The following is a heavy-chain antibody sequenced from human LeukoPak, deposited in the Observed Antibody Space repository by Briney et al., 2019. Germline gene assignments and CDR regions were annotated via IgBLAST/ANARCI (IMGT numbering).Heavy chain of an antibody. CDR3: ARGQWLVRSYYYYGMDV. D-gene: IGHD6-19*01. Sequence: PVKVSCKASGGTFSSYAISWVRQAPGQGLEWMGGIIPIFGTANYAQRFQGRVTITADESTSTAYMELSSLRSEDTAVYYCARGQWLVRSYYYYGMDVWGQGTTVTVSS. CDR1: GGTFSSYA. V-gene: IGHV1-69*13. CDR2: IIPIFGTA. J-gene: IGHJ6*02.